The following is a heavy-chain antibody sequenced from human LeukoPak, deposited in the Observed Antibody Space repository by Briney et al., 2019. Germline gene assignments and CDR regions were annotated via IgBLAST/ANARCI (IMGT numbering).Heavy chain of an antibody. CDR3: AGSDYYYYMDV. J-gene: IGHJ6*03. Sequence: SETLSLTCAVYGGSFSGYYWSWIRQPPGKGLEWIGEINHSGSTNYNPSLKSRVTISVDTSKNQFSLKLSSVTAADTAVYYCAGSDYYYYMDVWGKGTTVTASS. V-gene: IGHV4-34*01. CDR1: GGSFSGYY. CDR2: INHSGST.